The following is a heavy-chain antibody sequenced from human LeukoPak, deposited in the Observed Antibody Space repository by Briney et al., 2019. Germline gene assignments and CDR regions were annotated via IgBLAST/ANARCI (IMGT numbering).Heavy chain of an antibody. CDR2: INHSGST. V-gene: IGHV4-34*01. D-gene: IGHD6-13*01. J-gene: IGHJ4*02. CDR1: GGSFSGYY. Sequence: PSETLSLTCAVYGGSFSGYYWSWIRQPPGKGLEWIWEINHSGSTNYNPSLKSRVTISVETSKNQFSLKLSSVTAADAAVYYCARGQDGGCIAAAGYGDYWGQGTLVTVSS. CDR3: ARGQDGGCIAAAGYGDY.